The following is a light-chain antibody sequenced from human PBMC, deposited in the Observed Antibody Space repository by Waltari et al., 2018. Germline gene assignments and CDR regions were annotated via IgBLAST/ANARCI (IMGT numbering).Light chain of an antibody. Sequence: VLASADTEDDGGGYQERPGQPPKLRVTGAATRESGVPDRFSGSGCGTDFALTISSLQAEDVAVYYCQQCYTFPYTFGQGTKLEIK. CDR2: GAA. V-gene: IGKV4-1*01. CDR3: QQCYTFPYT. J-gene: IGKJ2*01. CDR1: VLASADTEDD.